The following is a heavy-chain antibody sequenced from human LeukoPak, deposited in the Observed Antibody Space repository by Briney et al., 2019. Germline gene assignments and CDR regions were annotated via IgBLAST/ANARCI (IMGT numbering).Heavy chain of an antibody. CDR1: GDSISSGSYY. V-gene: IGHV4-39*07. CDR2: IYYRGNT. D-gene: IGHD2-15*01. Sequence: SETLSLTCTVSGDSISSGSYYWGWIRQPPGKGLEWIGNIYYRGNTYFNPSLKSRVIISVDTSKNQFSLKLTSVTAADTAVYYCARAHRLVLHYFDSWGQGTLVTVSS. CDR3: ARAHRLVLHYFDS. J-gene: IGHJ4*02.